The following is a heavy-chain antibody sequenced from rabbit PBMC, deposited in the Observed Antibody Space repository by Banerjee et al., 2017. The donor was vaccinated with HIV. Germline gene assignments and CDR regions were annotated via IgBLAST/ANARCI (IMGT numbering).Heavy chain of an antibody. CDR1: GFSFSNKYV. J-gene: IGHJ4*01. D-gene: IGHD8-1*01. CDR2: IYAGGSGMT. Sequence: QEQLEESGGGLVQPEGSLTLTCTASGFSFSNKYVMCWVRQAPGKGLEWIACIYAGGSGMTNYASWAKGRFTISKTSSTTVTLQMTSLTAADTATYFCARGDAGGTDYSDADLWGPGTLVTVS. V-gene: IGHV1S45*01. CDR3: ARGDAGGTDYSDADL.